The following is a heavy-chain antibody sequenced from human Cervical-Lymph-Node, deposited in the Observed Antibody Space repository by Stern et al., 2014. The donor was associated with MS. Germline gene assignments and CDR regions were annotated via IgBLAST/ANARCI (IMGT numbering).Heavy chain of an antibody. V-gene: IGHV3-23*04. CDR3: GKDLHYWTADS. D-gene: IGHD1-1*01. J-gene: IGHJ4*02. CDR1: GFTFSNFA. CDR2: SGTDGGT. Sequence: EVQLVESGGGLVQPGGSPRLSCAGSGFTFSNFAITWIRQAPGKGLEWVSGSGTDGGTHFAESVEGRFSISRDNSKNTLFLQMDRLRVEDTAIYYCGKDLHYWTADSWGQGTLVTVSS.